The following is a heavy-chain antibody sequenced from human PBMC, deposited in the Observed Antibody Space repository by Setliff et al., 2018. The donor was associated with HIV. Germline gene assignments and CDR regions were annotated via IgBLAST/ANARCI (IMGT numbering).Heavy chain of an antibody. CDR1: GGFISSSSYY. CDR3: AKTVVGDSYALPNDGFDI. D-gene: IGHD3-16*01. CDR2: IFNDGRT. Sequence: LSLTCTVSGGFISSSSYYWGWIRQPPGKGLEWIGSIFNDGRTYYNPSLKSRATMSVDTSNNRFSLKLSSVTALDTAVYYCAKTVVGDSYALPNDGFDIWGQGTMVTVSS. J-gene: IGHJ3*02. V-gene: IGHV4-39*07.